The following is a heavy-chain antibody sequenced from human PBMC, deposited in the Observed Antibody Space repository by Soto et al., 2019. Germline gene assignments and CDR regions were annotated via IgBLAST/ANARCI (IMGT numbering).Heavy chain of an antibody. V-gene: IGHV4-59*01. D-gene: IGHD3-16*01. CDR1: GGSISTYY. Sequence: QVQLQESGPGLVKPSETLSLTCSVSGGSISTYYWSWIRQAPGKRLEWLGYIFHSGATNYNPSLESRVTKTGDPSKSPLALRVNFFAGAEKGVEYCARALMGSFDAFDIWGQGTTVTVSS. CDR3: ARALMGSFDAFDI. CDR2: IFHSGAT. J-gene: IGHJ3*02.